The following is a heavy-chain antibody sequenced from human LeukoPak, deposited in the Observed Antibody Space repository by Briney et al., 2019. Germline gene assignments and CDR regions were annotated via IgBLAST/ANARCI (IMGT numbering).Heavy chain of an antibody. CDR2: ISAYNGNT. J-gene: IGHJ4*02. D-gene: IGHD6-19*01. Sequence: VASVKVSCKASGYTFTGYYIHWVRQAPGQGLEWMGWISAYNGNTNYAQKLQGRVTMTTDTSTSTAYMELRSLRSDDTAVYYCARDSPGIAVAGLDYWGQGTLVTVSS. CDR3: ARDSPGIAVAGLDY. V-gene: IGHV1-18*04. CDR1: GYTFTGYY.